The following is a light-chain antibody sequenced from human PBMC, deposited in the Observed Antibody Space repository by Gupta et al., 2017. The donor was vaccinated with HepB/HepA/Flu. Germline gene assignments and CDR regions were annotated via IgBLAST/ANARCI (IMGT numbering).Light chain of an antibody. CDR3: DTGDSSRSAVV. CDR2: ENN. V-gene: IGLV1-51*02. Sequence: QSVLTQPPSVSAAPGQKVTISCSGSSSNIGNNYVSWYQQLPGTAPKLLIYENNKRPSGIPERFSGSKSGTSATLRITGLQTGDEADYYWDTGDSSRSAVVFGGGTKLTVL. J-gene: IGLJ2*01. CDR1: SSNIGNNY.